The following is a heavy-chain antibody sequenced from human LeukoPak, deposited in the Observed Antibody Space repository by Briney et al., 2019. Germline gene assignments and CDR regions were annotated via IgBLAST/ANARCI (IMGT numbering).Heavy chain of an antibody. V-gene: IGHV4-4*07. CDR3: ASLAGVWGIYRPSADY. Sequence: SETLSLTCTVSGGSISSYYWSWIRQPAGKGLEWIGRVYTSGSSNYNPSLKSRVTISVDTSKNQFSLKLSSVTAADTAVYYCASLAGVWGIYRPSADYWGQGTLVTVSS. CDR2: VYTSGSS. J-gene: IGHJ4*02. D-gene: IGHD3-16*02. CDR1: GGSISSYY.